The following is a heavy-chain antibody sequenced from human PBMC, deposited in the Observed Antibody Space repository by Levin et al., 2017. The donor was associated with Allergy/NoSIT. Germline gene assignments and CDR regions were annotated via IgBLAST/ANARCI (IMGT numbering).Heavy chain of an antibody. J-gene: IGHJ5*02. CDR3: ARLYSSPA. CDR1: GGSFSGYY. Sequence: PSETLSLTCAVYGGSFSGYYWSWIRQPPGKGLEWIGEINHSGSTNYNPSLKSRVTISVDTSKNQFSLKLSSVTAADTAVYYCARLYSSPAWGQGTLVTVSS. D-gene: IGHD6-13*01. V-gene: IGHV4-34*01. CDR2: INHSGST.